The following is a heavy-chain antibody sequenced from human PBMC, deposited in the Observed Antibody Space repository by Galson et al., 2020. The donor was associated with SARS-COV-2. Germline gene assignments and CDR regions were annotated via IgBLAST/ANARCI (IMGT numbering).Heavy chain of an antibody. V-gene: IGHV3-30*04. J-gene: IGHJ6*02. Sequence: GESLRLSCAASGFTFSSYAIHWVRQAPGKGLEWVALISYDGSDTYYADPVEGRFTISRDNSKNTLSLQLNSLRPDDTAVYYCARRSTLTYYGLDVWGQGTTVTVSS. CDR1: GFTFSSYA. CDR3: ARRSTLTYYGLDV. CDR2: ISYDGSDT. D-gene: IGHD1-1*01.